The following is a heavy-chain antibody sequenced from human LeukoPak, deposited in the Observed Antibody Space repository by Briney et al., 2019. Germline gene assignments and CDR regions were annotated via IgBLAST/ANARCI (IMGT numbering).Heavy chain of an antibody. CDR3: ARDVNKGHYSDSSDSSDLRD. Sequence: GGSLRLSCAASGFTFSSYSMNWVRQAPGKGLEWVSSISSSSSYMYYADSVKGRFTISRDNAKNSLYLQMNSLRAEDTAVYYCARDVNKGHYSDSSDSSDLRDWGQGTLVAVSS. CDR2: ISSSSSYM. D-gene: IGHD3-22*01. V-gene: IGHV3-21*01. CDR1: GFTFSSYS. J-gene: IGHJ4*02.